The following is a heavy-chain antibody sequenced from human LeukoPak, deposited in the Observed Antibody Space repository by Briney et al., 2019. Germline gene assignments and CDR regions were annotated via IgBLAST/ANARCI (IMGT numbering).Heavy chain of an antibody. J-gene: IGHJ4*02. CDR2: IGRGSTT. D-gene: IGHD1-26*01. CDR3: ARALYSETFEGLDS. V-gene: IGHV3-48*02. Sequence: GGSLRLSCAASGFTFSSYSMNWVRQAPGKGLEWVSYIGRGSTTYYADSVKGRFTISRDNAKNSLYLQMSSLRDEDTAVYHCARALYSETFEGLDSWGQGTLVTVSS. CDR1: GFTFSSYS.